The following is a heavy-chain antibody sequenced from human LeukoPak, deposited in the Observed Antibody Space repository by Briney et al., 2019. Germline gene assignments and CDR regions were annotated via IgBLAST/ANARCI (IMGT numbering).Heavy chain of an antibody. CDR2: IYYSGST. D-gene: IGHD1-26*01. Sequence: PSETLSLTCTVSGGSISSSSYYWGWIRQPPGKGLEWIGSIYYSGSTYYNPSLKSRVTISVDTSKNQFSLKLSSVTAADTAVFYCARDLVGATRGHNWFDPWGQGTLVTVSS. J-gene: IGHJ5*02. CDR3: ARDLVGATRGHNWFDP. V-gene: IGHV4-39*07. CDR1: GGSISSSSYY.